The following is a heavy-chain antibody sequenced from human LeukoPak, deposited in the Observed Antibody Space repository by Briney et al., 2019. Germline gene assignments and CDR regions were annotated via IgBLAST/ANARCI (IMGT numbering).Heavy chain of an antibody. CDR3: ARGGIAVYAFGI. CDR2: IYHSGST. CDR1: GYSISSGYY. Sequence: PSETLSLTCTVSGYSISSGYYWGWIRQPPGKGLEWIGSIYHSGSTYYNPSLKSRVTISVDTSKNQFSLKLSSVTAADTAVYYCARGGIAVYAFGIWGQGTMVTVSS. J-gene: IGHJ3*02. D-gene: IGHD6-19*01. V-gene: IGHV4-38-2*02.